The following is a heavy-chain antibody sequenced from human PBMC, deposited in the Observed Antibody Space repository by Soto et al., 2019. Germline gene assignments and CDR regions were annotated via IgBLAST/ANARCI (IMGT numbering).Heavy chain of an antibody. D-gene: IGHD1-20*01. CDR2: ISHSGTS. V-gene: IGHV4-4*02. J-gene: IGHJ3*01. Sequence: QVQLQESGPGLVKPSGTLSLTCAVSGGSISSSHWWTWVRQSPGKGLEYIGEISHSGTSNSNPSLKSRGTLSVDRSKNHFSLTLTSVTAADTAVYYCARVVLSITRGALDAWGQGTPVIVSS. CDR3: ARVVLSITRGALDA. CDR1: GGSISSSHW.